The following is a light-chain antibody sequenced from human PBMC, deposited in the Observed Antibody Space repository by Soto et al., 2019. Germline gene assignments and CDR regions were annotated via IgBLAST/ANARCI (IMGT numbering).Light chain of an antibody. Sequence: EIVMTQSPATLSVSPGERATLSCRASQSVSSNLAWYQQKPGQAPRLLIYGASTRATGIPARFSGSGSGTEFPLTISSLQSEDFAVYSCQQYNNWPGTFGPGTKVDIK. V-gene: IGKV3-15*01. CDR1: QSVSSN. CDR3: QQYNNWPGT. CDR2: GAS. J-gene: IGKJ3*01.